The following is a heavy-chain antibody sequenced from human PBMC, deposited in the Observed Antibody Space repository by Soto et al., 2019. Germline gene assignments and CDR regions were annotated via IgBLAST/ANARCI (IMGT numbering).Heavy chain of an antibody. CDR1: GYNFAGYW. Sequence: GESLKISCKTSGYNFAGYWIGWVRQMPGKGLEWLGIIFPGDSDTKYSPSFQGQVIISADKSIRTAYLQWSSLKASDTAIYYCARQSGMDVWGQGTTVTGSS. V-gene: IGHV5-51*01. CDR2: IFPGDSDT. J-gene: IGHJ6*02. CDR3: ARQSGMDV. D-gene: IGHD5-12*01.